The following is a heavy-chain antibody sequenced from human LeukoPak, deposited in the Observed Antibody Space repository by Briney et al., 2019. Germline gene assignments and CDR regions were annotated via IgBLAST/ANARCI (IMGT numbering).Heavy chain of an antibody. Sequence: SVKVSCKASGGTFSSYAISWVRQAPGQGLEWMGGIIPIFGTANYAQKFQGRVTITADKSTSTAYMELSSLRSEDTAVYYCARDPWGTYSSSSGYHFDYWGQGTLVTVSS. CDR2: IIPIFGTA. J-gene: IGHJ4*02. D-gene: IGHD6-6*01. CDR1: GGTFSSYA. CDR3: ARDPWGTYSSSSGYHFDY. V-gene: IGHV1-69*06.